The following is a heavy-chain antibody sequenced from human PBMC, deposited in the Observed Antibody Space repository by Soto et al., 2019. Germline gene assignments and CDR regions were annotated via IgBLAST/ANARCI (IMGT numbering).Heavy chain of an antibody. CDR3: ARPSEDIVVVVAATLPYYGMDV. J-gene: IGHJ6*02. CDR1: GFTFSDYY. CDR2: ISSSGSTI. D-gene: IGHD2-15*01. Sequence: QVPLVESEGGLVKPGGSLRLSCAASGFTFSDYYMSWIRQAPGKGLEWVSYISSSGSTIYYADSVKGRFTISRDNAKNSLYLQMNSLRAEDTAVYYCARPSEDIVVVVAATLPYYGMDVWGQGTTVTVSS. V-gene: IGHV3-11*01.